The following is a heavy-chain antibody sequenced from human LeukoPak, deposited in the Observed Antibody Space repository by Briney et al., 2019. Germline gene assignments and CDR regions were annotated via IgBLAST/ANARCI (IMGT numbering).Heavy chain of an antibody. CDR3: AKTPTGSGSYGGNSDY. CDR2: ISGSGGST. V-gene: IGHV3-23*01. D-gene: IGHD1-26*01. J-gene: IGHJ4*02. Sequence: PGGSLRLSCAASGFTFSSYAMSWVRQAPGKGLEWVSAISGSGGSTYYADSVKGRFTISRDNSKNTLYLQMNSLRAEDTAVYYCAKTPTGSGSYGGNSDYWGQGTLVTVSS. CDR1: GFTFSSYA.